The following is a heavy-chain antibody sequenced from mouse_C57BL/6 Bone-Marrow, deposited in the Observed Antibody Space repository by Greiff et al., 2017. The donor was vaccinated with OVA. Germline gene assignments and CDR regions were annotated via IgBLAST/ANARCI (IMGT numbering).Heavy chain of an antibody. CDR1: GFTFTDYY. CDR2: IRNKANGYTT. V-gene: IGHV7-3*01. D-gene: IGHD1-1*01. CDR3: ARYGSSLWYFDV. Sequence: EVQRVESGGGLVQPGGSLSLSCAASGFTFTDYYMSWVRQPPGTALEWLGFIRNKANGYTTEYSASVKGRFTISRDNSQSILYLQMNALRAEDSATYYCARYGSSLWYFDVWGTGTTVTVSS. J-gene: IGHJ1*03.